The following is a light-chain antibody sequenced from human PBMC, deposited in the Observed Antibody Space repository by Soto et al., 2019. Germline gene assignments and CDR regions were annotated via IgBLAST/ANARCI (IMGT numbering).Light chain of an antibody. CDR1: SSDIGPYDY. CDR3: TTFAPGRIYV. CDR2: EVS. J-gene: IGLJ1*01. Sequence: QSALTQPASVCGSPGQSITISCSGASSDIGPYDYVSWYQHHPGRAPKLLIYEVSNRPSGVSYRFSGSKSGNTASLTISGLQAEDEGDYYCTTFAPGRIYVFGSGTKLTVL. V-gene: IGLV2-14*01.